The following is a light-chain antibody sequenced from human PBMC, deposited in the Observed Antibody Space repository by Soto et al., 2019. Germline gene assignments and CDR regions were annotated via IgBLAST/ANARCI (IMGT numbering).Light chain of an antibody. CDR2: EVS. CDR3: SSHTISSALQV. V-gene: IGLV2-14*01. Sequence: QSVLTQPASVSGSPGQSITISCTGTSSDVGGYNYVSWYQQHPGKAPKLMIFEVSNRPSGVSNRFSGSKSGNTASLTISGLQADDEADYYCSSHTISSALQVFGTGTKVTVL. J-gene: IGLJ1*01. CDR1: SSDVGGYNY.